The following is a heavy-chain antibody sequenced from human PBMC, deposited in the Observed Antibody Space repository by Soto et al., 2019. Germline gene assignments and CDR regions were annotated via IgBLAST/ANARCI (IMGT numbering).Heavy chain of an antibody. CDR3: VREDCSGGSCLSYYYYYMDV. J-gene: IGHJ6*03. CDR2: IIPILGIA. V-gene: IGHV1-69*02. D-gene: IGHD2-15*01. Sequence: QVQLVQSGAEVKKPGSSVKVSCKASGGTFSSYTISWVRQAPGQGLEWMGRIIPILGIANYAQKFQGRVTITANKSTSAAYMELSSLRSEETGVYYCVREDCSGGSCLSYYYYYMDVWGKGSTVTVSS. CDR1: GGTFSSYT.